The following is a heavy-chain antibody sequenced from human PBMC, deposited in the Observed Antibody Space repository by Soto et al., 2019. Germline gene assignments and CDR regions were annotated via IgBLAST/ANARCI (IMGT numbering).Heavy chain of an antibody. V-gene: IGHV3-48*03. CDR1: GFTFSSYE. J-gene: IGHJ6*02. D-gene: IGHD3-10*01. Sequence: GGSLILSCASSGFTFSSYEMKWVRQAPDKGLEWVSYITRSGSTIYYADSVKGRFTISRDNAKNSLYLQMNSLRAEDTAVYYCARVDSRGYYYGMDVWGQGTTVTVSS. CDR2: ITRSGSTI. CDR3: ARVDSRGYYYGMDV.